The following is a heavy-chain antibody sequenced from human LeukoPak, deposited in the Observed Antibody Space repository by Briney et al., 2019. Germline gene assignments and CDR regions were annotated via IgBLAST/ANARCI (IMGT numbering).Heavy chain of an antibody. CDR2: ISYDGSNK. CDR3: ARESTDSSSWIGVRDNWFDP. J-gene: IGHJ5*02. V-gene: IGHV3-30*04. CDR1: GFTFSSYA. D-gene: IGHD6-13*01. Sequence: PVGSLRLSCAASGFTFSSYAMHWVRQAPGKGLEWVAVISYDGSNKYYADSVEGRFTISRDNSKNTLYLQMNSLRAEDTAVYYCARESTDSSSWIGVRDNWFDPWGQGTLVTVSS.